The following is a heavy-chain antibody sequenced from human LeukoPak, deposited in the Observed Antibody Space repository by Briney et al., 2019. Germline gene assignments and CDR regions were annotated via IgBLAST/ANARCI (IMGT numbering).Heavy chain of an antibody. V-gene: IGHV1-2*02. D-gene: IGHD6-19*01. CDR2: INPNSGGT. Sequence: GASVKVSCKASGYTFTGYYMHWVRQAPGQGLEWMGWINPNSGGTNYAQKFQGRVTMTRDMSTSTVYMELSSLRSEDTAVYYCARDGLDIIAVAGSGGLDYWGQGTLVTVSS. J-gene: IGHJ4*02. CDR1: GYTFTGYY. CDR3: ARDGLDIIAVAGSGGLDY.